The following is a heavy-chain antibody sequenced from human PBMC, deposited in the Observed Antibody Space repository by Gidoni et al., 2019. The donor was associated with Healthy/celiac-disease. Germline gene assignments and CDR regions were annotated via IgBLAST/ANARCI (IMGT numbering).Heavy chain of an antibody. CDR1: GFTFSSYA. D-gene: IGHD2-15*01. CDR3: ANWPAVTRAGGDY. J-gene: IGHJ4*02. Sequence: EVHLLESGGGLLQPGGSLSLSCAASGFTFSSYAMSWVRQAPGKGLEWVSAISGSGGSTYYADSVKGRFTISRDNSKNTLYLQMNSLRAEDTAVYYCANWPAVTRAGGDYWGQGTLVTVSS. CDR2: ISGSGGST. V-gene: IGHV3-23*01.